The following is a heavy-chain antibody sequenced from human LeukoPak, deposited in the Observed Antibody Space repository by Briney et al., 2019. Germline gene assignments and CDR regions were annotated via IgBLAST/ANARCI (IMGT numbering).Heavy chain of an antibody. V-gene: IGHV3-30*18. Sequence: GRSLTLSCAAAASTFSSSGAHSVRHAPGKGLEWVAVISYDGSNKSYADSVKARFPISRDNSKHSLYLQMTSQRAEDTRVYYCAKDLGASLGFYYDSSGYLGYWGQGTLVTVSS. CDR2: ISYDGSNK. J-gene: IGHJ4*02. CDR3: AKDLGASLGFYYDSSGYLGY. CDR1: ASTFSSSG. D-gene: IGHD3-22*01.